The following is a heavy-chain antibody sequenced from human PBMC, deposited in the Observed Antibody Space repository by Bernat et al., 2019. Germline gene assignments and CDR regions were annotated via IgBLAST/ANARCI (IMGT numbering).Heavy chain of an antibody. Sequence: EVQLLESGGGLVQPGGSLRLSCAASGFTFSSYAMSWVRQAPGKGLEWVSAISGSGGSTYYADSVKGRFTISRDNSKNTLYLQMNSLRAEDTAMYYCARDKGIFGVLSPFDYWGQGTLVTVSS. V-gene: IGHV3-23*01. J-gene: IGHJ4*02. CDR3: ARDKGIFGVLSPFDY. CDR1: GFTFSSYA. D-gene: IGHD3-3*01. CDR2: ISGSGGST.